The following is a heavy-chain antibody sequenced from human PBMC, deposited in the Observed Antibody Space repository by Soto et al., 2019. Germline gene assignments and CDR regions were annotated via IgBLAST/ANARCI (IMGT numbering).Heavy chain of an antibody. Sequence: GGSLRLSCAASGFSFSSYSMHWVRQAPGRGLEWVSSITTSGTYMYYGDSVKGRFTISRDNAKNSLYLQMNSLRGEDTAVYYCARDSGSFGGVSWFDPWGQGT. D-gene: IGHD3-16*01. J-gene: IGHJ5*02. V-gene: IGHV3-21*01. CDR1: GFSFSSYS. CDR2: ITTSGTYM. CDR3: ARDSGSFGGVSWFDP.